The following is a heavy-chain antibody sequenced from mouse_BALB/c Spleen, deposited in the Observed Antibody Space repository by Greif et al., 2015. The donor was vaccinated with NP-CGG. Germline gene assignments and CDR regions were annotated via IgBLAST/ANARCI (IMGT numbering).Heavy chain of an antibody. Sequence: EVQLQQSGPGLVKPSLSLSLTCTVTGYSITSDYAWNWIRQFPGNKLEWMGYISYSGSTSYNPSLKSRISITRDTSKNQFFLQLNSVTTEDTATYYCARWLGAMDYWGQGTSVTVSS. D-gene: IGHD2-2*01. V-gene: IGHV3-2*02. CDR2: ISYSGST. CDR3: ARWLGAMDY. J-gene: IGHJ4*01. CDR1: GYSITSDYA.